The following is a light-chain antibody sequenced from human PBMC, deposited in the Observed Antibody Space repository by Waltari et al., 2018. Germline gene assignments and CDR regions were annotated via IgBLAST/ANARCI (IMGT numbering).Light chain of an antibody. V-gene: IGKV3-20*01. Sequence: EIVLTQSPGTLSLSPGDTATLSRRASQSVTSSYLAWYQQRPGQAPRLLMYGASRRATGIPDRISGSGSGTDFTLTISRLEPEDFAVYYCQQYGSSPGTFGQGTKVEIK. CDR1: QSVTSSY. CDR3: QQYGSSPGT. CDR2: GAS. J-gene: IGKJ1*01.